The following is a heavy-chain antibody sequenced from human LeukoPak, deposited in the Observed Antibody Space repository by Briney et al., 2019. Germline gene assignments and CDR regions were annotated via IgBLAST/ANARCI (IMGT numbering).Heavy chain of an antibody. Sequence: GGSLRLSCAASGFTFSDYYMSWIRQAPGKGLEWVSFISSSCSTIYYADSVKGRFTISRDNAKNSLYLQMNSLRAEDTAVYYCVREDYYDTSGFYLDDAFDIWGQGTMVTVSS. CDR2: ISSSCSTI. D-gene: IGHD3-22*01. CDR3: VREDYYDTSGFYLDDAFDI. V-gene: IGHV3-11*01. J-gene: IGHJ3*02. CDR1: GFTFSDYY.